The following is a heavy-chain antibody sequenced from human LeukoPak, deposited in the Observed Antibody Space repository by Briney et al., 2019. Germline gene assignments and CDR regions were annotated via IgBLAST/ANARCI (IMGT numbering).Heavy chain of an antibody. CDR2: IRYDGSNK. Sequence: TGGSLRLSCAASGFTFSNYGMHWVRQAPGKGLEWVAFIRYDGSNKYYADSVKGRFTISRDNSKNTLYLQMNSLRVEDTAMYYCAKDHYDFWSGYSGPLDYWGQGTLVTVSS. CDR3: AKDHYDFWSGYSGPLDY. V-gene: IGHV3-30*02. D-gene: IGHD3-3*01. CDR1: GFTFSNYG. J-gene: IGHJ4*02.